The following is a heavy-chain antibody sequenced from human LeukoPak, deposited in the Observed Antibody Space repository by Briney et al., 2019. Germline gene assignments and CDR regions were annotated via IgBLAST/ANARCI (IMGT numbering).Heavy chain of an antibody. CDR2: IVGSSST. J-gene: IGHJ4*02. D-gene: IGHD6-19*01. Sequence: GGSLRLSCAASGFTFSNFAMTWVRQAPGKGLEWVSSIVGSSSTYYADSLKGRFTISRDNAKNSLYLQMNNLGAEDTALYYCAKNQGQWLVPVDYWGQGTLVTVSS. V-gene: IGHV3-21*04. CDR3: AKNQGQWLVPVDY. CDR1: GFTFSNFA.